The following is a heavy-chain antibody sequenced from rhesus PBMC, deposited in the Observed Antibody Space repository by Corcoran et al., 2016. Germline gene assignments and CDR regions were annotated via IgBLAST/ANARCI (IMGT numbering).Heavy chain of an antibody. CDR3: AKESAAADHFDY. CDR1: GYSFPSYW. V-gene: IGHV5-2*01. Sequence: EVQLVQSGAEVKRPGGSLKISCKTSGYSFPSYWISWVRQMPGKGLEWMGAMEPSDSDNRYSPSFQGQVTISADKSISTAYLQWSSLKASDSATYYCAKESAAADHFDYWGQGVLVTVSA. J-gene: IGHJ4*01. CDR2: MEPSDSDN. D-gene: IGHD6-31*01.